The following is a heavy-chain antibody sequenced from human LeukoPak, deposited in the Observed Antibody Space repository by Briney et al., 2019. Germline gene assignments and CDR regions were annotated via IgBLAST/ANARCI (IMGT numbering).Heavy chain of an antibody. CDR1: GGSFSGYY. CDR2: INHSGST. V-gene: IGHV4-34*01. Sequence: SETLSLTCAVYGGSFSGYYWSWIRQPPGKGLEWIGEINHSGSTNYNPSLKSRVTISVDTSKNQFSPKLSSVTAADTAVYYCARRMVYCSGGSCSKPWYFDYWGQGTLVTVSS. J-gene: IGHJ4*02. D-gene: IGHD2-15*01. CDR3: ARRMVYCSGGSCSKPWYFDY.